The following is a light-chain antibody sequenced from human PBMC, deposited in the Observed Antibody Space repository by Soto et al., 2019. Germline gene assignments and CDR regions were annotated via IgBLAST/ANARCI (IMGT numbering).Light chain of an antibody. CDR1: QSISSY. CDR2: AAS. J-gene: IGKJ2*01. V-gene: IGKV1-39*01. CDR3: QQSYSTPYT. Sequence: DIQMTQSPSSLSASVGDRVTITCRASQSISSYLNWYQQKPGKAPKLLIYAASSLQSGDPSRFSGSGSGTDLTRTISSLQPEDCATYYCQQSYSTPYTFGQGTKLEIK.